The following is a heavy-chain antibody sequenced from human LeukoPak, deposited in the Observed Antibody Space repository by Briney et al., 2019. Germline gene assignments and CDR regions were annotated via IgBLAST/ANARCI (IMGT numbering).Heavy chain of an antibody. D-gene: IGHD2-15*01. CDR1: EFTFSSYA. V-gene: IGHV3-23*01. CDR2: ISKTGGST. Sequence: GGSLRLSCAASEFTFSSYARTWVRQAPGKGLEWVSTISKTGGSTYYADSVKGRFTISRDNSKNTLYLQMNSLRVEDTAVYYCSKDRWGSGGSGGGDYWGQGTLVTVSS. CDR3: SKDRWGSGGSGGGDY. J-gene: IGHJ4*02.